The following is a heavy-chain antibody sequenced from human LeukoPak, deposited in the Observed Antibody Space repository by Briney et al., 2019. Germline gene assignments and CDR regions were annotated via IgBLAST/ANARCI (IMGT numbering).Heavy chain of an antibody. CDR1: GGSISSSSYY. J-gene: IGHJ5*02. V-gene: IGHV4-39*01. CDR3: ARGKVVVVVAAAASLNWFDH. D-gene: IGHD2-15*01. Sequence: PSETLSLTCTVSGGSISSSSYYWGWIRQPPGTGLEWIGSIYYSGSTYYNPSLKSRVTISVDTSKNQFSLKLSSVTAADTAVYYCARGKVVVVVAAAASLNWFDHWGQGTLVTVSS. CDR2: IYYSGST.